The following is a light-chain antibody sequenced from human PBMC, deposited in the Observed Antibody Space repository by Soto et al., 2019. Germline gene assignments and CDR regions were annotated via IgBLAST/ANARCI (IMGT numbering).Light chain of an antibody. CDR2: DAF. V-gene: IGKV3-11*01. CDR3: QQRTNWPT. Sequence: EIVLTQSPATLSLSPGERATISCRASQSVSRYLAWYQQKPGQAPRLLIYDAFKRATVIPARFSGSGSGTDFTFTISSLEPEDFAVYYCQQRTNWPTFGGGTKVDIK. CDR1: QSVSRY. J-gene: IGKJ4*01.